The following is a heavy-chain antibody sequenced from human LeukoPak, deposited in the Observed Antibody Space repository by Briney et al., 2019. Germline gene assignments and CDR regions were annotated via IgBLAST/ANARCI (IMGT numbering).Heavy chain of an antibody. V-gene: IGHV3-49*04. D-gene: IGHD2-15*01. J-gene: IGHJ6*02. Sequence: PGGSLRLSCTASGFTFGDYAMSWVRQAPGKGLEWVGFIRSKAYGGTTEYAASVKGRFTISRDDSKSIAYLQMNSLKTEDTAVYYCTSPDCSGGSCYYYGMDVWGQGTTVTVSS. CDR2: IRSKAYGGTT. CDR3: TSPDCSGGSCYYYGMDV. CDR1: GFTFGDYA.